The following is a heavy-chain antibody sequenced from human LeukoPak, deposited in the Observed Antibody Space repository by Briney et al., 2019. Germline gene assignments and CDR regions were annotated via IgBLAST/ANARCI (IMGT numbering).Heavy chain of an antibody. CDR3: SRDLDCTVTTCFDGDDGFDI. J-gene: IGHJ3*02. CDR1: GFTFSIYS. D-gene: IGHD2-8*02. V-gene: IGHV3-21*01. Sequence: GGSLRLSCAASGFTFSIYSMNWVRQAPGKGLEWVASISSRSIYIYYADSVRGRFTISRDNAKNPLYLQMNSLTAEDTAVYFCSRDLDCTVTTCFDGDDGFDIWGQGAMVTVSS. CDR2: ISSRSIYI.